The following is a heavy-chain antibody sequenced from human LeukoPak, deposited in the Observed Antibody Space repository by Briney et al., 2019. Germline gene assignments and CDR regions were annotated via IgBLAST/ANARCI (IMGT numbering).Heavy chain of an antibody. D-gene: IGHD3-10*01. Sequence: GSLRLSCAASGFTISSYAINWVRQAPGKGLEWVSRISDSGGSTYYADSVKGRFTISRDNFKNTLYLQMNSLRADDTAVYYCAKDGGVWFGESNDYWGQGTLVTVSS. CDR1: GFTISSYA. CDR3: AKDGGVWFGESNDY. V-gene: IGHV3-23*01. CDR2: ISDSGGST. J-gene: IGHJ4*02.